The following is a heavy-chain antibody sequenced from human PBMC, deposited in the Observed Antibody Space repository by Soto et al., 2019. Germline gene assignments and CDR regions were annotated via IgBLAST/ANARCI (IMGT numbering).Heavy chain of an antibody. CDR1: GGSISSYY. CDR3: ARAKTFYCGGDCPYFDY. CDR2: IFYSRNT. D-gene: IGHD2-21*02. V-gene: IGHV4-59*01. Sequence: QVQLQESGPGLVKPSETLSLTCTVSGGSISSYYWSWIRQPPGKGLEWLGYIFYSRNTKYNPSLKSRVTMSVDTSTSQFSLRLTSVTAADTAVYYCARAKTFYCGGDCPYFDYWGQGTLVTVSS. J-gene: IGHJ4*02.